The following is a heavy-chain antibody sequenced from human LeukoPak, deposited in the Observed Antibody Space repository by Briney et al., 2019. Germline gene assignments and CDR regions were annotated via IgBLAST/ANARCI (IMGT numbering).Heavy chain of an antibody. CDR3: ARRGYGYNYFDY. V-gene: IGHV3-53*01. J-gene: IGHJ4*02. Sequence: GGSLRLSCAASGFTVSSNYMSWVRQAPGKGLECVSVIYSGGNTYYADAVKGRFTISRDNSKNTLYLQMNSGRAEDTAVYYCARRGYGYNYFDYWGQGTLVTVSS. D-gene: IGHD5-24*01. CDR1: GFTVSSNY. CDR2: IYSGGNT.